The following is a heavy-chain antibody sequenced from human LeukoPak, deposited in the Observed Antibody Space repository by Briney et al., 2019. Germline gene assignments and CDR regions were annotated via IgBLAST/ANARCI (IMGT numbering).Heavy chain of an antibody. D-gene: IGHD5-18*01. Sequence: PSETLSLTCTVSGGSISSGGYYWSWIRQHPGKGLEWIGYIYYSGSTHYNPSLKSRVTISVDTSKNQFSLKLSSVTAADTAVYYCAREGNTAMGYFDYWGQGTLVTVSS. CDR3: AREGNTAMGYFDY. J-gene: IGHJ4*02. V-gene: IGHV4-31*03. CDR2: IYYSGST. CDR1: GGSISSGGYY.